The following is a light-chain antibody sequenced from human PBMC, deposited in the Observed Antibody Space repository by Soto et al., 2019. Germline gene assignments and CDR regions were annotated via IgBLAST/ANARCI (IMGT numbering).Light chain of an antibody. V-gene: IGKV1-39*01. J-gene: IGKJ5*01. CDR2: GAS. Sequence: DIQMTQSPSSLSASVGDRVTITCRASESINRHLNWYQQQPGKAPKLLIYGASSLQNGVPSRFRGGGSGTDFTLIITNLQPEDFATSYCQQSYTALSITFGQGTRLEIK. CDR3: QQSYTALSIT. CDR1: ESINRH.